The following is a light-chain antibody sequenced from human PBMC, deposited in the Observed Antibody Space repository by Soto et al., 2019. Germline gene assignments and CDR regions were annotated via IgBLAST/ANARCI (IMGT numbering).Light chain of an antibody. CDR2: EVS. Sequence: QSALTQPASVSGSPGQSITISCTGTSSDVGGYTYVSWYQQHPGRAPKLMIYEVSNRPSGVSNRFSGSKSGNTASLTISGLQAEDEADYYCSSYTTRNPVLFGGGTKLPVL. CDR1: SSDVGGYTY. V-gene: IGLV2-14*01. J-gene: IGLJ2*01. CDR3: SSYTTRNPVL.